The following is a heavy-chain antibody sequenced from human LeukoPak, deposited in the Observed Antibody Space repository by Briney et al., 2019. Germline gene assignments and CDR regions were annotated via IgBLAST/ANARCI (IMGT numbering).Heavy chain of an antibody. Sequence: GGSLRLSCAASGFTFRDYYMSWIRQAPGKGLEWVSYISSSGSTIYYADSVKGRFTISRDNAKNSLYLQVNSLRAEDTAVYYCARTVRGDSESYPFDYWGQGTLVTVSS. J-gene: IGHJ4*02. D-gene: IGHD3-10*01. CDR2: ISSSGSTI. CDR1: GFTFRDYY. CDR3: ARTVRGDSESYPFDY. V-gene: IGHV3-11*04.